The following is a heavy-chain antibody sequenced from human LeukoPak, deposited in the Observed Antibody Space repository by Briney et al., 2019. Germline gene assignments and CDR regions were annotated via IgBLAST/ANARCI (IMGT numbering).Heavy chain of an antibody. CDR2: INQDGSET. Sequence: GSLRLSCAASGFSLNNYWMSWVRQAPGKGLEWVANINQDGSETYYVDSLRGRFTFSRDNAENSVFLQMNSLSAEDTAIYYCVRQMVGASFDFWGQGTLVTVSS. CDR1: GFSLNNYW. J-gene: IGHJ4*02. CDR3: VRQMVGASFDF. V-gene: IGHV3-7*01. D-gene: IGHD1-26*01.